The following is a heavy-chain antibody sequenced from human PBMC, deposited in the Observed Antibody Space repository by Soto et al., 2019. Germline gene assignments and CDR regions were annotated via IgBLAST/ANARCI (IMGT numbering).Heavy chain of an antibody. V-gene: IGHV1-69*04. J-gene: IGHJ6*02. CDR1: GGTFSSYT. CDR3: ARDNRVAAPEGYYYYYYGMDV. CDR2: IIPILGIA. Sequence: SVKVSCKASGGTFSSYTISWVRQAPGQGLEWMGRIIPILGIANYAQKFQGRVTITADKSTSTAYMELSSLRSEDTAVYYCARDNRVAAPEGYYYYYYGMDVWGQGTTVTVSS. D-gene: IGHD6-19*01.